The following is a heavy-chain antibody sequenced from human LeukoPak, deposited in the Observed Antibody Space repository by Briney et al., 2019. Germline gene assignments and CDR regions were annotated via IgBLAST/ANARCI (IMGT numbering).Heavy chain of an antibody. CDR3: ARDYYVSSGPPRFDP. V-gene: IGHV1-2*02. CDR1: GYTFTGYY. J-gene: IGHJ5*02. CDR2: TNPNSGGT. Sequence: ASVKVSCKPSGYTFTGYYMHWVRQAPGPRLEWTGWTNPNSGGTNYAQKFQGRVTMTRDTSISTAYMELSRLRSDDTAVYYCARDYYVSSGPPRFDPWGQGTLVTVSS. D-gene: IGHD3-22*01.